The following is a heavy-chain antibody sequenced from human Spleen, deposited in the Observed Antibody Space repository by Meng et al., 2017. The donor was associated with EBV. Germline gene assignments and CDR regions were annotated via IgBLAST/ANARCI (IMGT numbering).Heavy chain of an antibody. CDR2: VIPVLGAA. CDR3: ARKLHGGMDV. CDR1: GGTFSSYA. Sequence: VLVVRAGGGGKKAGSSGKASSNASGGTFSSYAIRWGRQAPGQGLEWMGDVIPVLGAADYAQNFQGRVTITADESTSTAYMDLRNVRFEDTAVYYCARKLHGGMDVWGQGTTVTVSS. J-gene: IGHJ6*02. D-gene: IGHD4-23*01. V-gene: IGHV1-69*01.